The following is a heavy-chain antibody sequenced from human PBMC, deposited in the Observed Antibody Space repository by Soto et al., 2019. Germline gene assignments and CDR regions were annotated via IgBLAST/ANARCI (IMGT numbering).Heavy chain of an antibody. CDR1: GGSISSSSYY. CDR3: ARLMSTFGGGIDY. CDR2: IYYSGST. D-gene: IGHD3-16*01. V-gene: IGHV4-39*01. Sequence: SETLSLTCTVSGGSISSSSYYWGWIRQPPGKGLEWIGSIYYSGSTYYNPSLKSRVTISVDTSKNQFSLKLSSVTAADTAVYYCARLMSTFGGGIDYWGQGTLVTVS. J-gene: IGHJ4*02.